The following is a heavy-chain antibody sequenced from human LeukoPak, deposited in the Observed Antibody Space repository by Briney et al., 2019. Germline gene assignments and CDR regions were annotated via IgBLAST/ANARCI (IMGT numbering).Heavy chain of an antibody. CDR2: ISGTGGST. V-gene: IGHV3-23*01. D-gene: IGHD1-14*01. CDR3: ATVRTGVHDY. J-gene: IGHJ4*02. CDR1: GFTFSSYA. Sequence: PGGSLRLSCAASGFTFSSYALSWVRQAPGKGLEWASAISGTGGSTYYADSVKGRFTISRDYSKSTLYLQMNSLRAEDTAVYYCATVRTGVHDYWGQGTLVTVSS.